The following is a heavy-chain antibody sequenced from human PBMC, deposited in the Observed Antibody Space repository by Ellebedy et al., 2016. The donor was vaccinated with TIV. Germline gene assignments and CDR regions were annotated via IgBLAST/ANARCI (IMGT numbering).Heavy chain of an antibody. CDR2: IFGSGGGI. Sequence: PGGSLRLSCAASGFTFSRYAMSWVRQAPGKGLEWVSGIFGSGGGISYADSVKGRFTISRDNSKSMVHLQMNSLRPEDTAVYYCARARCSNSDCHIPGYWGQGTLVTVSS. V-gene: IGHV3-23*01. CDR3: ARARCSNSDCHIPGY. D-gene: IGHD2-2*01. J-gene: IGHJ4*02. CDR1: GFTFSRYA.